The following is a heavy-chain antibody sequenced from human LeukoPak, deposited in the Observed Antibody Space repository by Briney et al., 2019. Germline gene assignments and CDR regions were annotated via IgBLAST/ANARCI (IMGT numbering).Heavy chain of an antibody. J-gene: IGHJ3*02. Sequence: GASVKVSCKASGYTFTSYDINWVRQATGQRLEWMGWMNPNSGNTGYAQKFQGRVTMTRNTSTSTAYMELSSLRSEDTAVYYCARAGYSSGWWRTGLDAFDIWGQGTMVTVSS. CDR1: GYTFTSYD. D-gene: IGHD6-19*01. CDR3: ARAGYSSGWWRTGLDAFDI. V-gene: IGHV1-8*01. CDR2: MNPNSGNT.